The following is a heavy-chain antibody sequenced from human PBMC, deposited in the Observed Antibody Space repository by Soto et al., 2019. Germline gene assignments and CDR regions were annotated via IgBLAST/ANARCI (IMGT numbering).Heavy chain of an antibody. CDR2: ISSNSSCT. V-gene: IGHV3-21*04. CDR3: AKEAASYCTNGVCYSDGMDV. D-gene: IGHD2-8*01. Sequence: NPGGSLRLSCAASGFTFATYTMTWIRQAPGKGLEWVSYISSNSSCTNYADSVKGRFTTSRDNAKNSLYLQMNSLRAGDTALYYCAKEAASYCTNGVCYSDGMDVWGQGTTVTVSS. CDR1: GFTFATYT. J-gene: IGHJ6*02.